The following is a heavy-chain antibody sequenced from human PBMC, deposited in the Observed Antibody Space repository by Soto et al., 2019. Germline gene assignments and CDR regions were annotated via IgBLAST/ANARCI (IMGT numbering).Heavy chain of an antibody. J-gene: IGHJ4*02. D-gene: IGHD3-10*01. Sequence: GSSVKVSCKASGGTFSSYAISWVRQAPGQGLEWMGGIIPIFGTANYAQNFQGRVTITADESTSTAYMELSSLRSEDTAVYYCARVAKRLDWFGELLLYFDYWGQGTLVTVSS. CDR2: IIPIFGTA. CDR1: GGTFSSYA. CDR3: ARVAKRLDWFGELLLYFDY. V-gene: IGHV1-69*13.